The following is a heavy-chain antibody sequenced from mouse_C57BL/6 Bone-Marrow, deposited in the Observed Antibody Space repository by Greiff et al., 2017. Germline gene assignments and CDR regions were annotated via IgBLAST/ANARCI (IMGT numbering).Heavy chain of an antibody. CDR2: ISGGGGNT. J-gene: IGHJ1*03. Sequence: EVQLVESGGGLVKPGGSLKLSCAASGFTFSSYTMSWVRQTPEKRLEWVATISGGGGNTYYPDSVKGRFTISRDNAKNALYLQMSSLRSEDTALYDCARRGAAGYFDVWGTGTTVTVSS. CDR1: GFTFSSYT. D-gene: IGHD6-1*01. V-gene: IGHV5-9*01. CDR3: ARRGAAGYFDV.